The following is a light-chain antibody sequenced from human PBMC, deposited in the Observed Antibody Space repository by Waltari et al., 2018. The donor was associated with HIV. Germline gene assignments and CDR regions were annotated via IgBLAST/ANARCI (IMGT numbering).Light chain of an antibody. CDR1: STHTGSNH. J-gene: IGLJ1*01. CDR2: RNN. V-gene: IGLV1-44*01. CDR3: AAWDDSLNGYL. Sequence: QSVLTQPPSASGPPAQRVAISCYGSSTHTGSNHVNWYQQLPGTAPKLLIYRNNQRPSGVPDRFTGSKSGTSASLAISGLQSEDEADYYCAAWDDSLNGYLFGTGTKVTVL.